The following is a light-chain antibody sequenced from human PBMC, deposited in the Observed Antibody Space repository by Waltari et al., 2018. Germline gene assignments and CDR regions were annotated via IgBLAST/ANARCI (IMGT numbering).Light chain of an antibody. Sequence: IVLTQSPGTLSLSTGEGATLPCRASQSINTYLAWYQQRPAQAPRLLIYGASTRATGTPDRFSGSGSGTDFTLSISRLEPEDFAVYYCQQFGSSPEMFGPGTKVEIK. CDR2: GAS. J-gene: IGKJ1*01. V-gene: IGKV3-20*01. CDR1: QSINTY. CDR3: QQFGSSPEM.